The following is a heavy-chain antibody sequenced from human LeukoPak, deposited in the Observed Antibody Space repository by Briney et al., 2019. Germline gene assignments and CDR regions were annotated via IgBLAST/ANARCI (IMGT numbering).Heavy chain of an antibody. Sequence: GASVKVSCKASSYTLTNYGISWVRQAPGQGLEWMGWISAYNGNTNYAQNLQSRVTMTTDTSTNTAYMELRSLRSDDTAVYYCARDQDPGAFDIWGQGTMVTVSS. V-gene: IGHV1-18*01. CDR1: SYTLTNYG. CDR2: ISAYNGNT. J-gene: IGHJ3*02. CDR3: ARDQDPGAFDI.